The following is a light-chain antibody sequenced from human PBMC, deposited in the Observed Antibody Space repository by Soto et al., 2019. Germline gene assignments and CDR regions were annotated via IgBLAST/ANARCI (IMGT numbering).Light chain of an antibody. J-gene: IGLJ3*02. CDR3: SSYTRSRTVV. CDR2: DVS. V-gene: IGLV2-14*01. Sequence: QSVLTQPASVSASPGQSITISCIGTNSDVGAYNYVCWYQQHPDKVPKLIIHDVSNRPSGVSNRFSGSKSDNTASLTISGLQAEDEADYYCSSYTRSRTVVFGGGTKLTV. CDR1: NSDVGAYNY.